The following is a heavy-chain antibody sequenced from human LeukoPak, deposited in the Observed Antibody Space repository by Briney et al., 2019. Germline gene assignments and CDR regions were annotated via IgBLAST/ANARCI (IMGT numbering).Heavy chain of an antibody. CDR3: ANEPATGGAFDI. D-gene: IGHD2-8*02. V-gene: IGHV3-23*01. Sequence: GGSLRLSCAASGFTFSGYAMHWVRQAPGKRLEWVSAISGSGGSTYYADSVKGRFTISRDNSKNTLYLQMNSLRAEDTAVYYCANEPATGGAFDIWGQGTMVTVSS. CDR1: GFTFSGYA. CDR2: ISGSGGST. J-gene: IGHJ3*02.